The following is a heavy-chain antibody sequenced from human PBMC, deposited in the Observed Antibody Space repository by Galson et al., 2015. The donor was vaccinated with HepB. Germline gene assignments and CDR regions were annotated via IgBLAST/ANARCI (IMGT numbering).Heavy chain of an antibody. J-gene: IGHJ4*02. Sequence: CAISGDSVSGNSAAWSWIRQSPSRGLEWLGRTYYKTKFYNDYAVSVKSRITINPDKFKNQFSLQLKSVTPEDTAVYYCVRFNYDRWYFDYWGQGSLVTVSS. CDR2: TYYKTKFYN. D-gene: IGHD4-11*01. V-gene: IGHV6-1*01. CDR1: GDSVSGNSAA. CDR3: VRFNYDRWYFDY.